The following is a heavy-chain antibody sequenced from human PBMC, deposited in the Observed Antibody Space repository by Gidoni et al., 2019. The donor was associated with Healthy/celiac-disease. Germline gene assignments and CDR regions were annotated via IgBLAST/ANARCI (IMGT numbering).Heavy chain of an antibody. CDR1: GGSISSSSYY. J-gene: IGHJ6*03. V-gene: IGHV4-39*01. CDR2: IYYSGST. CDR3: ARHRFKVVDYYYYYMDV. D-gene: IGHD6-6*01. Sequence: QLQLQESGPGLVKPSETLSLTCTVSGGSISSSSYYWGWIRQPPGKGLEWIGSIYYSGSTYYNPSLKSRVTISVDTSKNQFSLKLSSVTAADTAVYYCARHRFKVVDYYYYYMDVWGKGTTVTVSS.